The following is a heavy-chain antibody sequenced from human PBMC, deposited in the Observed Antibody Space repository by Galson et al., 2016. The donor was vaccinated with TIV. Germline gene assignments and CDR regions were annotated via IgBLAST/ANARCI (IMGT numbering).Heavy chain of an antibody. Sequence: TLSLTCNVSGGSISNGGYFWSWIRLHPGKGLEWIGNIYYSGNTYYNPSLKSRVTISVDTSQNQFSLVLRSVTAADTAVYYCARWADSGSYYDYFQDWGQGTLVTVSS. J-gene: IGHJ1*01. CDR2: IYYSGNT. D-gene: IGHD1-26*01. CDR3: ARWADSGSYYDYFQD. V-gene: IGHV4-31*03. CDR1: GGSISNGGYF.